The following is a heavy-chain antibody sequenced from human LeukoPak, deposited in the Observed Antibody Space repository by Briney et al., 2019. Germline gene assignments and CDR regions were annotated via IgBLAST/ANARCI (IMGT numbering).Heavy chain of an antibody. CDR2: ISYDGSNK. J-gene: IGHJ4*02. V-gene: IGHV3-30-3*01. D-gene: IGHD1-26*01. Sequence: PGGSLRLSCAASGFTFSSYAMHWVRQAPGRGLEWVAVISYDGSNKYYADSVKGRFTISRDNSKNTLYLQMNSLRAEDTAVYYCAKGNWEWELQGAFDYWGQGTLVTVSS. CDR1: GFTFSSYA. CDR3: AKGNWEWELQGAFDY.